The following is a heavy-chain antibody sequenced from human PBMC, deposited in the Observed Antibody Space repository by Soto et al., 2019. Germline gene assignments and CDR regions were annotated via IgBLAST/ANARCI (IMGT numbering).Heavy chain of an antibody. CDR2: IHSGGST. Sequence: EVQLVESGGGLVQPGGSLRLSCAASGFTVSSNYMSWVRQPPGQGLEWVSVIHSGGSTDYADSVKARSTISRDKSKNTLYLQMNRLTAEDTAVYYCARGPRYYSYGMDVWGQGTTVTVSS. V-gene: IGHV3-66*01. J-gene: IGHJ6*02. CDR1: GFTVSSNY. CDR3: ARGPRYYSYGMDV.